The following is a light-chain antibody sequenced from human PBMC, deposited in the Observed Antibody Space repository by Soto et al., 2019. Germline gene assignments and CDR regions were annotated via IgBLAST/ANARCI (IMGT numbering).Light chain of an antibody. CDR3: QQYNDWLS. Sequence: EIVMTQSPATLSVSPGERVTLSCRASQSVSSDLVWYQQKPGQGPRLLIHGASTRAPGIPARFSGSGSGTEFTLTISSLQSEDVAVYYCQQYNDWLSFGGGTKVEI. CDR2: GAS. J-gene: IGKJ4*01. V-gene: IGKV3D-15*01. CDR1: QSVSSD.